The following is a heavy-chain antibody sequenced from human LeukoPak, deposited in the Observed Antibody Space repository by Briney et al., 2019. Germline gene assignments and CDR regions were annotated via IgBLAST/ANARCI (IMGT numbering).Heavy chain of an antibody. J-gene: IGHJ5*02. CDR3: ARGGTTTGKGNWLDP. CDR1: NGSINNYY. Sequence: PSETLSLTCTVSNGSINNYYWSWVRQPPGKGLEWIGYIYHSGSTKYNPSLQSRVTISVDMSNNQFSLKLSSVTAADTAIYYCARGGTTTGKGNWLDPWGQGTLVTVSS. D-gene: IGHD1-1*01. CDR2: IYHSGST. V-gene: IGHV4-59*01.